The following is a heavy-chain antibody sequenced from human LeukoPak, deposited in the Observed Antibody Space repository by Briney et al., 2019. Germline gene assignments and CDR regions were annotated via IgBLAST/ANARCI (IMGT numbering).Heavy chain of an antibody. CDR2: ISYSGST. V-gene: IGHV4-39*07. D-gene: IGHD3-10*01. J-gene: IGHJ4*02. Sequence: SETLSLTCTVSGGSVSSSTYYWGWIRQPPGKGLESIGIISYSGSTYYNPSLKSRVTLSMDMSKNQFSLKFRSVTAADTAVYYCARGKDGSGNYYDYWGQGTLVTVSS. CDR3: ARGKDGSGNYYDY. CDR1: GGSVSSSTYY.